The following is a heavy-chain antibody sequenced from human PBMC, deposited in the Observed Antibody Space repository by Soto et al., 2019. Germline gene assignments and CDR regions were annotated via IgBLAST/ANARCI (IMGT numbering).Heavy chain of an antibody. CDR3: ARSWGSGSYGPDYYYYYYMDV. CDR1: GFTFSSYD. J-gene: IGHJ6*03. CDR2: IGTAGDT. D-gene: IGHD3-10*01. V-gene: IGHV3-13*01. Sequence: GGSLRLSCAASGFTFSSYDMHWVRQATGKGLEWVSAIGTAGDTYYPGSVKGRFTISRENAKNSLYLQMNSLRAGDTAVYYCARSWGSGSYGPDYYYYYYMDVWGKGTTVTVSS.